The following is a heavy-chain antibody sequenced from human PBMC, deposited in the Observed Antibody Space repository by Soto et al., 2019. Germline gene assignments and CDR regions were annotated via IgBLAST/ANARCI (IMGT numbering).Heavy chain of an antibody. D-gene: IGHD4-4*01. Sequence: GGSLRLSCAASGFTFSSYGMHWVRQAPGKGLEWVAVIWYDGSNKYYADSVKGRFTISRDNSKNTLYLQLNSLNTEDTAVYYCGRGGYRHYSAYYYYALDVWGQGTTVTVSS. V-gene: IGHV3-33*01. CDR2: IWYDGSNK. CDR1: GFTFSSYG. J-gene: IGHJ6*02. CDR3: GRGGYRHYSAYYYYALDV.